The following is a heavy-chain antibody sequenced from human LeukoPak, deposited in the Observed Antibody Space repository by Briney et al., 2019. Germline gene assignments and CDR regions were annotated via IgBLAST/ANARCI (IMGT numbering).Heavy chain of an antibody. CDR3: ARVRYCSSTTCRGAFDI. CDR2: TRNKANSYTT. CDR1: GFTFSDHY. J-gene: IGHJ3*02. D-gene: IGHD2-2*01. Sequence: GGSLRLSCAASGFTFSDHYMDWVRQAPGKGLEWVGLTRNKANSYTTEYAASVKGRFTIPRADSENSLYLQMNSLKTEDTAVYYCARVRYCSSTTCRGAFDIWGQGTMVTVSS. V-gene: IGHV3-72*01.